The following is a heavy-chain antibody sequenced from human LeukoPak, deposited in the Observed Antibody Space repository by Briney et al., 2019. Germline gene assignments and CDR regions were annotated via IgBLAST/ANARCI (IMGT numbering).Heavy chain of an antibody. CDR3: ARDLVRGYSYGYSDY. J-gene: IGHJ4*02. CDR1: GGTFSNYA. V-gene: IGHV1-69*04. CDR2: IIPVLDIT. Sequence: SVKVSCKASGGTFSNYAIRWVRQAPGQGLEWMGRIIPVLDITNYAQKFQGRVSITADTSTSTAYMQLSSPRFDDTAVYYCARDLVRGYSYGYSDYWGQGTLVTVSS. D-gene: IGHD5-18*01.